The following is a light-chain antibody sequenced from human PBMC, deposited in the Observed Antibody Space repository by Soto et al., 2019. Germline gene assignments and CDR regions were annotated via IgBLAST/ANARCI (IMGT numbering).Light chain of an antibody. CDR1: SSDVGGYKY. CDR2: EVS. CDR3: SSYTSSSTYV. J-gene: IGLJ1*01. V-gene: IGLV2-14*01. Sequence: QSVLTQPASVSGSPGQSITISCTGTSSDVGGYKYVSWTQQHPGKAPKLMIYEVSNRPSGVSNRFSGSKSDNTASLTISGLQAEDEADYYCSSYTSSSTYVFGTGTKVTVL.